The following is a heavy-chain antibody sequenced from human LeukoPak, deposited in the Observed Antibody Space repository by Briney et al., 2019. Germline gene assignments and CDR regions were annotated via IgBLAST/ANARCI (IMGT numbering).Heavy chain of an antibody. V-gene: IGHV3-9*01. CDR3: AKVNCSTTRCYPGAMDY. CDR2: ISWNSGSI. J-gene: IGHJ4*02. CDR1: GFTFDDYA. D-gene: IGHD2-2*01. Sequence: GGSLRLSCAASGFTFDDYAMHWVRQAPGKGLEWVSGISWNSGSIGYADSVKGRFTNSRDNSKNTLFLQMNSLRAEDTAVYYCAKVNCSTTRCYPGAMDYWGQGTLVTVTS.